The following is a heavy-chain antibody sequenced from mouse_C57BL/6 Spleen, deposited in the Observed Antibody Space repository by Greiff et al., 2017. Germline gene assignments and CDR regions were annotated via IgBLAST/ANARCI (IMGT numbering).Heavy chain of an antibody. D-gene: IGHD1-1*01. CDR2: IYPRSGNT. CDR3: AREWGFNYGSPEY. CDR1: GYTFTSYG. Sequence: QVQLQQSGAELARPWAPVKLSCTASGYTFTSYGISWVKQRTGQGLEWIGEIYPRSGNTYYNEKFKGKATLTADKSSSTAYMELRSLTSEDSAVYLRAREWGFNYGSPEYRGQGTTLTVST. J-gene: IGHJ2*01. V-gene: IGHV1-81*01.